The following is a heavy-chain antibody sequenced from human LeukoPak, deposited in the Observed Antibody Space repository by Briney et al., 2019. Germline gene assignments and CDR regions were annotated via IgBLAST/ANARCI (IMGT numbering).Heavy chain of an antibody. CDR3: ARGPDAVAGNDY. CDR1: GGSISSGDYY. CDR2: IYYSGST. J-gene: IGHJ4*02. D-gene: IGHD6-19*01. V-gene: IGHV4-30-4*08. Sequence: PSQTLSLTCTVSGGSISSGDYYWSWIRQPPGKGLEWIGCIYYSGSTYYNPSLKSRVTISVDTSKNQFSLKLSSVTAADTAVYYCARGPDAVAGNDYWGQGTLVTVSS.